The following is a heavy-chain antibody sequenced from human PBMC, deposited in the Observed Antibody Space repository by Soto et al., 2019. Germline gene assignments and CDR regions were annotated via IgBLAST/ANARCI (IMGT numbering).Heavy chain of an antibody. D-gene: IGHD3-22*01. CDR1: GFTFSTYK. V-gene: IGHV3-48*02. CDR3: ARDAYDYDDTSGYYRH. Sequence: EVQLVESGGGLVQPGGSLRLSCAASGFTFSTYKLTWVRRAQGRGREWVSYISSSSSTIYYADSVKGRFTISRDNAKNSLYLQMNSLRDEDTAVYYCARDAYDYDDTSGYYRHWGQGTLVTVSS. J-gene: IGHJ4*02. CDR2: ISSSSSTI.